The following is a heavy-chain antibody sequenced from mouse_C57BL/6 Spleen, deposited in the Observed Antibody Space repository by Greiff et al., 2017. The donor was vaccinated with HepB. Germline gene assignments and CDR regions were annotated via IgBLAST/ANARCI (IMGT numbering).Heavy chain of an antibody. J-gene: IGHJ3*01. CDR3: ARRGYDGYYGFAY. Sequence: VQLQQPGAELVRPGSSVKLSCKASGYTFTSYWMDWVKQRPGQGLEWIGNIYPSDSETHYNQKFKDKATLTVDKSSSTAYMQLSSLTSEDSAVYYCARRGYDGYYGFAYWGQGTLVTVSA. CDR2: IYPSDSET. D-gene: IGHD2-3*01. CDR1: GYTFTSYW. V-gene: IGHV1-61*01.